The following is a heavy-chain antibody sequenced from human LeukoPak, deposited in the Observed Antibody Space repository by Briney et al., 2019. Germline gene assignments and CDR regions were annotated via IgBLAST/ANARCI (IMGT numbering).Heavy chain of an antibody. CDR1: GDSVSSNSAA. Sequence: SQTLSLTCAISGDSVSSNSAAWNWIRQSPSRGLEWLGRTYYRSKWYNDYAVSVKSRIPINPDTSKNQFSLQLNSVTPEDTAVYYCARAITTRYSSGWYSVDYWGQGTLVTVSS. CDR3: ARAITTRYSSGWYSVDY. V-gene: IGHV6-1*01. D-gene: IGHD6-19*01. CDR2: TYYRSKWYN. J-gene: IGHJ4*02.